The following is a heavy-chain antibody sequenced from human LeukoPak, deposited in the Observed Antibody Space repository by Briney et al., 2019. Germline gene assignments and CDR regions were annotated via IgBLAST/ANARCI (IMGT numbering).Heavy chain of an antibody. CDR1: GFTFSSYA. D-gene: IGHD3-16*02. CDR2: ISYDGSNK. CDR3: ARDHPHSFIGYGMDV. Sequence: GRSLRFSCAASGFTFSSYAMHWVRQAPGKGLEWVAVISYDGSNKYYADSVKGRFTISRDNSKNTLYLQMNSLRAEDTAVYYCARDHPHSFIGYGMDVWGQGTTVTVSS. V-gene: IGHV3-30-3*01. J-gene: IGHJ6*02.